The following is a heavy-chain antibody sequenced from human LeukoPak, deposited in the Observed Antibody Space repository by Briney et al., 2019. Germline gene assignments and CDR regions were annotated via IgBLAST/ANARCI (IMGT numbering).Heavy chain of an antibody. V-gene: IGHV1-69*13. CDR3: ARNCGGDCYPRGGWFDP. CDR2: IIPIFGTA. CDR1: GGTFISYA. D-gene: IGHD2-21*02. Sequence: ASVKVSCKASGGTFISYAISWVRQAPGQGLKWMGGIIPIFGTANYAQKFQGRVTITADESTSTAYMELSSLRSEDTAVYYCARNCGGDCYPRGGWFDPWGQGTLVTVSS. J-gene: IGHJ5*02.